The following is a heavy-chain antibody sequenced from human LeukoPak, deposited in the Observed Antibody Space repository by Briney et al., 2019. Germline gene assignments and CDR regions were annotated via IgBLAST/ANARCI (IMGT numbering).Heavy chain of an antibody. V-gene: IGHV4-61*02. D-gene: IGHD1-7*01. Sequence: SETLSLTCDVSGGSISRGTHYWTWVRQPVGKGLEWLGRIFTSGSPTYNSSLKSRLTISLDKSKNQFSLKLTSVTAADTAVYYCARRWNYKDAFDIWGQGTMVTVSS. CDR1: GGSISRGTHY. CDR3: ARRWNYKDAFDI. CDR2: IFTSGSP. J-gene: IGHJ3*02.